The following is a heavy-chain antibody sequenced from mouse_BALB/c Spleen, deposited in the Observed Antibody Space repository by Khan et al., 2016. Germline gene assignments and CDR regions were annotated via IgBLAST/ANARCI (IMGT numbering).Heavy chain of an antibody. Sequence: EVQLLETGGGLVKPGGSLKLSCAASGFTFSSYAMSWVRQTPEKRLEWVASISSGGSTFYPDILKGGFTISRDNARNILYLQVSSLRSADTAMYYCAIKVYYFDYWGQGTTLTVSS. CDR3: AIKVYYFDY. CDR2: ISSGGST. J-gene: IGHJ2*01. CDR1: GFTFSSYA. V-gene: IGHV5-6-5*01.